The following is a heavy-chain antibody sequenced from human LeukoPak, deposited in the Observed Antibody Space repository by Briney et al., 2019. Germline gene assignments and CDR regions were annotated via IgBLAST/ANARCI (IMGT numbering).Heavy chain of an antibody. D-gene: IGHD4-23*01. CDR1: GFTFGSYA. CDR2: VPDDSAAT. J-gene: IGHJ4*02. V-gene: IGHV3-23*01. CDR3: ATFPTTVVTPDYFDY. Sequence: GGSLRLSCAASGFTFGSYAMSWVRQAPGKGLEWVSLVPDDSAATYYADSVKGRFTISRDNSKNTLYLQMNSLRAEDTAVYYCATFPTTVVTPDYFDYWGQGTLVTVSS.